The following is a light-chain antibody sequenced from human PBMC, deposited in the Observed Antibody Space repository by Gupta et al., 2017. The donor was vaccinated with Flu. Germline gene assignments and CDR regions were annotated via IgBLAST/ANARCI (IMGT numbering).Light chain of an antibody. CDR3: QSYDSIVSGYV. J-gene: IGLJ1*01. V-gene: IGLV1-40*01. CDR2: GNS. CDR1: RSNTGAGYD. Sequence: QSVLTLPPSVSRAPGQRVTISSTGSRSNTGAGYDVTWCQQLPGTDPKPLIYGNSIRPSGDPDRYSVSKSGTSATLANTGLQACAEADYYSQSYDSIVSGYVFGLGTKVTVL.